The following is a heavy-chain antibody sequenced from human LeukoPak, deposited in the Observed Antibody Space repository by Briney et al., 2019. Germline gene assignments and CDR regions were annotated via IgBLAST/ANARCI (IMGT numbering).Heavy chain of an antibody. CDR2: ISAYNGNT. V-gene: IGHV1-18*01. CDR3: ARESFLRFGEWPHFDY. CDR1: GYTFTSYG. J-gene: IGHJ4*02. Sequence: ASVKVSCKASGYTFTSYGISWVRQAPGQGLEWMGWISAYNGNTNYAQKLQGRATMTTDTSTSTAYMELRSLRSDDTAVYYCARESFLRFGEWPHFDYWGQGTLVTVSS. D-gene: IGHD3-10*01.